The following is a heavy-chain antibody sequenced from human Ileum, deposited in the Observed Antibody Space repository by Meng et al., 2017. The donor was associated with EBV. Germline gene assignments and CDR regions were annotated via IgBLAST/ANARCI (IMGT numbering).Heavy chain of an antibody. J-gene: IGHJ4*02. CDR1: GYIFSIHA. CDR2: ISTYNGDT. Sequence: QVQLVQSGAEVKKPGASVKVSCKTSGYIFSIHAISWLRQAPGQGLEWMGWISTYNGDTNYEQKLQDRVTITTDTSTSTAYMELRSLRSDDTAMYYCARDPSNSAGRRTYFDYWGQGTLVTVFS. D-gene: IGHD3-10*01. V-gene: IGHV1-18*01. CDR3: ARDPSNSAGRRTYFDY.